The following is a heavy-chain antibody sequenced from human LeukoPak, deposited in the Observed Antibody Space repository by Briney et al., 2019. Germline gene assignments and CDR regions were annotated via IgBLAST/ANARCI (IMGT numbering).Heavy chain of an antibody. D-gene: IGHD1-26*01. V-gene: IGHV1-24*01. J-gene: IGHJ3*02. CDR2: FDPEDGET. Sequence: GASVKVSCKVSGYTLTELSMHWVRQAPGKGLEWMGGFDPEDGETIYAQKFQGRVTMTEDTSTDTAYMELSSLRSEDTAVYYCATDSPNVGAAIHAFDIWGQGTMVTVSS. CDR3: ATDSPNVGAAIHAFDI. CDR1: GYTLTELS.